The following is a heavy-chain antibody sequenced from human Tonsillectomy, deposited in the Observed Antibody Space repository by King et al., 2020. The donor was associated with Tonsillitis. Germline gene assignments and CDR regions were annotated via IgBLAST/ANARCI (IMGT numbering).Heavy chain of an antibody. CDR2: IYPGDSDT. V-gene: IGHV5-51*01. D-gene: IGHD4-23*01. J-gene: IGHJ4*02. Sequence: VQLVESGAEVKKPGESLKISCTGSGYSFTSYWIGWVRQMPGKGLEWIGIIYPGDSDTRYSPSFQGQVSISADKSINTAYLQWSSLKASDTAMYYCARITVVTASLDYWGQGTLVTVSS. CDR1: GYSFTSYW. CDR3: ARITVVTASLDY.